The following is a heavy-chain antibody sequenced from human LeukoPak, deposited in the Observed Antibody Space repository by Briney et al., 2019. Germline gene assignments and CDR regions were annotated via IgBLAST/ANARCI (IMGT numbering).Heavy chain of an antibody. Sequence: GGSLRLSCAASGFTFSRYEMNWVRQAPGKGLEWVAVISYDGSNKYYADSVKGRFTISRDNSKNTLYLQMNSLRAEDTAVYYCARGMGSGSYSYYFDYWGQGTLVTVSS. CDR1: GFTFSRYE. J-gene: IGHJ4*02. V-gene: IGHV3-30*04. CDR2: ISYDGSNK. CDR3: ARGMGSGSYSYYFDY. D-gene: IGHD3-10*01.